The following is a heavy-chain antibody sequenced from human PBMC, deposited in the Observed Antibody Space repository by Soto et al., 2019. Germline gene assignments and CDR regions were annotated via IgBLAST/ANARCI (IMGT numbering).Heavy chain of an antibody. CDR1: GDSVSSNSAA. D-gene: IGHD3-10*01. J-gene: IGHJ6*02. CDR2: TYYRSKWYN. CDR3: ARERVSPPGSPFYYYYGMDV. V-gene: IGHV6-1*01. Sequence: SQTLSLTCAISGDSVSSNSAAWNWIRQSPSRGLEWLGRTYYRSKWYNDYAVSVKSRITINPDTSKNQFSLQLNSVTPEDTAVYYCARERVSPPGSPFYYYYGMDVWGQGTTVTVSS.